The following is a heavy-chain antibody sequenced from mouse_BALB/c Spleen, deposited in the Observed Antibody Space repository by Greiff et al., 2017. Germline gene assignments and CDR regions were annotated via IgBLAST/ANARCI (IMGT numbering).Heavy chain of an antibody. V-gene: IGHV5-17*02. Sequence: EVKLVESGGGLVQPGGSRKLSCAASGFTFSSFGLHWVRQAPEKGLEWVAYISSGSSTIYYADTVKGRFTISRDNPKNTLFLQMTSLRSEDTAMYYCARYGQYYFDYWGQGTTLTVSS. CDR2: ISSGSSTI. D-gene: IGHD1-1*02. CDR1: GFTFSSFG. CDR3: ARYGQYYFDY. J-gene: IGHJ2*01.